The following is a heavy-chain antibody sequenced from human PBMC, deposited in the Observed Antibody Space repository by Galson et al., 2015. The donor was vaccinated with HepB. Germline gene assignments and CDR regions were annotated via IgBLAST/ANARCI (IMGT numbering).Heavy chain of an antibody. J-gene: IGHJ2*01. Sequence: ETLSLTCAVYGGSFSGYYWSWIRQPPGKGLEWIGEINHSGSTNYNPSLKSRVTISVDTSKNQFSLKLSSVTAADTAVYYCARGVVGAENYWYFDLWGRGTLVTVSS. CDR2: INHSGST. CDR3: ARGVVGAENYWYFDL. D-gene: IGHD1-26*01. V-gene: IGHV4-34*01. CDR1: GGSFSGYY.